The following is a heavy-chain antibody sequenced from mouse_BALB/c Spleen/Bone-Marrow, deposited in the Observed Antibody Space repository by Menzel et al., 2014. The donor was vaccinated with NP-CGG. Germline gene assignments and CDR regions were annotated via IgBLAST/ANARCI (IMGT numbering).Heavy chain of an antibody. V-gene: IGHV5-9-2*01. CDR2: ISGGGSYT. CDR3: ARHAYYDQTEVSFIY. Sequence: EVKLQESGGGLVKSGGSLKLSCAASGFTFSNYGMSWVRRTPEKRLEWVATISGGGSYTFYSDSVKGRFTISRDNAKNNLYLQLSSLRSEDTAVYYCARHAYYDQTEVSFIYWGQGTLVTVSA. CDR1: GFTFSNYG. J-gene: IGHJ3*01. D-gene: IGHD2-4*01.